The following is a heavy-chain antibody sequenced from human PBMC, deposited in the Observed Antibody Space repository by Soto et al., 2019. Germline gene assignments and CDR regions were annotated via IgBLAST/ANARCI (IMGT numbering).Heavy chain of an antibody. CDR2: ITPGNGNT. J-gene: IGHJ5*02. Sequence: GASVKVSCKASGYTFSSYAIHCVRQAPGQRLEWMGWITPGNGNTKYSQKFQDRVTITRDTSASTAYMELSSLRSEDTAVYYCARSSAGSINWFDPWGQGTLVTVSS. D-gene: IGHD3-10*01. CDR1: GYTFSSYA. CDR3: ARSSAGSINWFDP. V-gene: IGHV1-3*01.